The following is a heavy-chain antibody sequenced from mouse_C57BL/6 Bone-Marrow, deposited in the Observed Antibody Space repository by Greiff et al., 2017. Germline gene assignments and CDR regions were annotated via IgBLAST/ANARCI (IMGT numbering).Heavy chain of an antibody. J-gene: IGHJ2*01. V-gene: IGHV1-18*01. CDR2: INPNNGGT. CDR1: GYTFTDYN. CDR3: ARGWLLRLDY. Sequence: VQLQQPGPELVKPGASVKIPCKASGYTFTDYNMDWVKQSHGKSLEWIGDINPNNGGTIYNQKFKGKATLTVDKSSSTAYIELRSLTSEDTAVYYCARGWLLRLDYWGQGTTLTVSS. D-gene: IGHD2-3*01.